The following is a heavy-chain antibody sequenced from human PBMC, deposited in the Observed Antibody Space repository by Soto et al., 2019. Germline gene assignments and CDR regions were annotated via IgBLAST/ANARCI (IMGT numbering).Heavy chain of an antibody. V-gene: IGHV3-48*01. D-gene: IGHD7-27*01. CDR3: ARDLSWGSNWYYYMDV. Sequence: EVQLVESGGGLVQPGGSLRLSCATSGFILSDCAMNWVRQAPGKGLEWVSPISSSSSVIDYADSVKGRFTVSRDNARTSLYLQMNSLRAEDTAVYYCARDLSWGSNWYYYMDVWGKGTTVTVSS. CDR1: GFILSDCA. CDR2: ISSSSSVI. J-gene: IGHJ6*03.